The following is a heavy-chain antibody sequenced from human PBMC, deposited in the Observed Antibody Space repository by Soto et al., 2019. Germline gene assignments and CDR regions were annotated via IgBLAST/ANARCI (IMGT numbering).Heavy chain of an antibody. CDR1: VGTYSGYA. CDR2: IIPIFGTA. CDR3: ERLSANGAPGGWFDP. Sequence: SVKVSCKSSVGTYSGYAISLVRQAPGQGLEWMGGIIPIFGTANYAQKFQGRVTITADESTSTAYMELSRLRSEYTAVYYCERLSANGAPGGWFDPWGQGTLVTVSS. J-gene: IGHJ5*02. D-gene: IGHD2-8*01. V-gene: IGHV1-69*13.